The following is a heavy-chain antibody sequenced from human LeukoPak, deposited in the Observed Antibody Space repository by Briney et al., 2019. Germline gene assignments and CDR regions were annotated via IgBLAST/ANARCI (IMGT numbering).Heavy chain of an antibody. V-gene: IGHV4-59*11. CDR3: ARGGYSSSSFCQDY. J-gene: IGHJ4*02. CDR2: IYYSGST. CDR1: GGSISSHY. D-gene: IGHD6-6*01. Sequence: SETLSLTCTVSGGSISSHYWSWIRQPPGKGLEWIGYIYYSGSTNYNPSLKSRVTISVDTSKNQFSLKLSSVTAADTAVYYCARGGYSSSSFCQDYWGQGTLVTVSS.